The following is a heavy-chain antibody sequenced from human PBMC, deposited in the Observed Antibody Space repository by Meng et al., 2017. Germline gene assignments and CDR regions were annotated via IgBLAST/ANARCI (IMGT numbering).Heavy chain of an antibody. V-gene: IGHV3-7*01. J-gene: IGHJ4*02. D-gene: IGHD3-10*01. Sequence: GESLKISCAASGFSFSSYWMTWVRQAPGKGLEWVGSIKQDGSEKYYVDSVKGRFTISRDNAKNSLYLQMDSLRAEDTAVYYRARWEYVSGSYSSQAAGWGIDYWGQGTLVTVSS. CDR3: ARWEYVSGSYSSQAAGWGIDY. CDR1: GFSFSSYW. CDR2: IKQDGSEK.